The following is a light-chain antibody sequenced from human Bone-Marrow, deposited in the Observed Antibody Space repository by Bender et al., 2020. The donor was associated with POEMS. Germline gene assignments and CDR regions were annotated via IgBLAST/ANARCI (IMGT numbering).Light chain of an antibody. CDR2: DVS. J-gene: IGLJ3*02. CDR1: ISDVGGSNY. Sequence: QSALTQPASVSGSPGQSLTISCTGTISDVGGSNYVSWYQQHPDKAPKLMIYDVSLRPSGLSNRFSGSKSGNTASLTISGLQTEDEADYYCTSYTSSNTWVFGGGTKLTVL. V-gene: IGLV2-14*03. CDR3: TSYTSSNTWV.